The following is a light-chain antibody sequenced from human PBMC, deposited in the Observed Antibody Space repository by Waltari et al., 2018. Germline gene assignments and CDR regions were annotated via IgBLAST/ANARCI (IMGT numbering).Light chain of an antibody. V-gene: IGKV1-5*03. CDR1: QSISIL. CDR3: QQYNTLSPWT. CDR2: KAS. Sequence: DIQMTQSPSTLSASVGDRVTITCRASQSISILLAWYQQKPGKAPKLLIYKASSLESGVPSRFSGSGSGTEFALTISSLQPDDFATYFCQQYNTLSPWTFGQGTKVEIK. J-gene: IGKJ1*01.